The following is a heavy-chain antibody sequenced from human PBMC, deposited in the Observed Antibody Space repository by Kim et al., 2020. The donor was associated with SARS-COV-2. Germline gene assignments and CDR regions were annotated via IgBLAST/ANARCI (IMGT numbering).Heavy chain of an antibody. D-gene: IGHD2-15*01. CDR1: GGSINIIGSY. CDR3: ASLPGVVALTDY. Sequence: SETLSLTCTVSGGSINIIGSYWGWIRQSPGKGLEWIASMYYTGTTYYNPSLKSRVTISVDTSKKQFSLKLTSVTAADTAVYYCASLPGVVALTDYWGQGTLVTVSS. CDR2: MYYTGTT. J-gene: IGHJ4*02. V-gene: IGHV4-39*07.